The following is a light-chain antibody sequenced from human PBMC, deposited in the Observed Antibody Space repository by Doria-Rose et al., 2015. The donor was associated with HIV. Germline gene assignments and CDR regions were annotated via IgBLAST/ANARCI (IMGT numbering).Light chain of an antibody. J-gene: IGLJ1*01. CDR1: SYNIGAGIA. Sequence: QSVLTQPPSVSGAPGQRVAISCTGRSYNIGAGIAVKSYQQLPATAPTLLIHGNTNRPSGVPDRFSSSKSGTSASLAISGLRAEDEADYYCQSYDSRLSVYVFGTGTKVTVL. CDR2: GNT. CDR3: QSYDSRLSVYV. V-gene: IGLV1-40*02.